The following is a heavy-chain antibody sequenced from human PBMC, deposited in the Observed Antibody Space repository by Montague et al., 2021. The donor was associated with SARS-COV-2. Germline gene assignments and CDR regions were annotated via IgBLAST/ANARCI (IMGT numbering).Heavy chain of an antibody. CDR3: AKDRRAEGATIDY. V-gene: IGHV3-33*06. Sequence: SLRLSCAASGFTFSSYGMHWVRQAPGKGLEWVAVIWYDGSNKYYVDSVKGRFTISRDNSKNTLYLQMNSLRAEDTAVFYCAKDRRAEGATIDYWGQGTLVTVSS. D-gene: IGHD1-26*01. CDR1: GFTFSSYG. J-gene: IGHJ4*02. CDR2: IWYDGSNK.